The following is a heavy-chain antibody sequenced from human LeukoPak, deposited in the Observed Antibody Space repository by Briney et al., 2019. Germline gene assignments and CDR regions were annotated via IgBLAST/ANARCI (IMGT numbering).Heavy chain of an antibody. Sequence: ASVKVSCKASGYTFSGYYMHWVRQAPGQGLEWMGWINPNSGGTDYAQRFQGRVTMTRDTSISTAYMELSRLRSDDTAVYYCARAVNYYDTSGYFYNVGGPVDYWGQGTLVTVSS. CDR2: INPNSGGT. CDR1: GYTFSGYY. CDR3: ARAVNYYDTSGYFYNVGGPVDY. D-gene: IGHD3-22*01. V-gene: IGHV1-2*02. J-gene: IGHJ4*02.